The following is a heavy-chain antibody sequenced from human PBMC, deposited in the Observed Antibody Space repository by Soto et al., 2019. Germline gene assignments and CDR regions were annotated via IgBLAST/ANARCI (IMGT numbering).Heavy chain of an antibody. CDR3: ARIYRSGWYSMYYFDS. D-gene: IGHD6-19*01. CDR2: IFSNDEK. CDR1: GFSLSNARMG. J-gene: IGHJ4*02. Sequence: QVTLKESGPVLVKPTETLTLTCTVSGFSLSNARMGVSWIRQPPGKALEWLAHIFSNDEKSYSTSLKSRLTISKDTSKSQVVLTMTNMDPVDTATYYCARIYRSGWYSMYYFDSWGQGTLVTVSS. V-gene: IGHV2-26*01.